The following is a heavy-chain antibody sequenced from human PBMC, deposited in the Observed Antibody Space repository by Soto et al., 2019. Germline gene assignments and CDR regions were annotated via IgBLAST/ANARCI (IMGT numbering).Heavy chain of an antibody. CDR1: GGSISSGGYY. CDR2: IYYSGST. D-gene: IGHD3-9*01. J-gene: IGHJ3*02. V-gene: IGHV4-31*02. Sequence: LCGGSISSGGYYWSWIRQHPGKGLEWIGYIYYSGSTYYNPSLKSRVTISVDTSKNQFSLKLSSVTAADTAVYYCASYDYDILTGSKFYAFDIWGQGTMVTVSS. CDR3: ASYDYDILTGSKFYAFDI.